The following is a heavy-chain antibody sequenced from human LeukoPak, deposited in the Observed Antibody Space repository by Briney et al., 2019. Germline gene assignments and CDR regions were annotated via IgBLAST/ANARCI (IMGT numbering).Heavy chain of an antibody. CDR2: IYYSGST. CDR3: ASPVGAYDAFDI. Sequence: SETLSLTCTVSGGSISSYYWSWILQPPGKGLEWIGYIYYSGSTNYNPSLKSRVTISVDTSKNQFSLKLSSVTAADTAVYYCASPVGAYDAFDIWGQGTMVTVSS. J-gene: IGHJ3*02. V-gene: IGHV4-59*08. D-gene: IGHD1-26*01. CDR1: GGSISSYY.